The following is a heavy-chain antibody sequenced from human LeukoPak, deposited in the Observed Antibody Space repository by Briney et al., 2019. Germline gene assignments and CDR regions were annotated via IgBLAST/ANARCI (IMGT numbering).Heavy chain of an antibody. CDR2: IYSSGIT. J-gene: IGHJ5*02. CDR3: ARARGFGSGFDP. Sequence: SETLSLTCTVSGGSMNRYYWIWIRQPPGKRLECIGYIYSSGITDYNPSLKSRVTISLDASKNQFSLTLSFVTAADTAVYYCARARGFGSGFDPWGRGTLVTVSS. D-gene: IGHD3-10*01. CDR1: GGSMNRYY. V-gene: IGHV4-59*01.